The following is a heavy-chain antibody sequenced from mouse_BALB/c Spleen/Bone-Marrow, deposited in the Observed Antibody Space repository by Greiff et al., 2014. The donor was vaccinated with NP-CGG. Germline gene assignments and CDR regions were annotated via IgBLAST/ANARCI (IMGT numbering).Heavy chain of an antibody. J-gene: IGHJ4*01. CDR1: GYTFTEYS. CDR3: ARWGWDFATGY. CDR2: INPNNGVT. Sequence: EVKLVESGPELVKPGASVKISCKTSGYTFTEYSMHWVKQSHGKSLEWIGGINPNNGVTSYNQKFKDKATLTVDKSSNTAYMELRSLTSEDSAVYFCARWGWDFATGYWGQGTSVTVSS. V-gene: IGHV1-18*01. D-gene: IGHD3-3*01.